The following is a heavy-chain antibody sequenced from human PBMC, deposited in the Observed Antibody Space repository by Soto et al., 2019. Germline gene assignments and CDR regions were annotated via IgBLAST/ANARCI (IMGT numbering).Heavy chain of an antibody. Sequence: AGGSLRLSCAASGFTFSSYAMHWVRQAPGKGLEWVAVISYDGSNKYYADSVKGRFTISRDNSKNTLYLQMNSLRAEDTAVYYCARVSGTYGPFDYWGQGTLVTVSS. CDR3: ARVSGTYGPFDY. V-gene: IGHV3-30-3*01. CDR1: GFTFSSYA. J-gene: IGHJ4*02. CDR2: ISYDGSNK. D-gene: IGHD3-3*01.